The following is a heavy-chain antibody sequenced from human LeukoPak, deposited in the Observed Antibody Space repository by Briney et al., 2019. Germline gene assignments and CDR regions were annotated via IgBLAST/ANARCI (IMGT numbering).Heavy chain of an antibody. CDR2: MNPNNGNT. V-gene: IGHV1-8*02. Sequence: ASVKVSCKASGYTLTSYDLIWVRQATGQGLEWMGWMNPNNGNTDYAQKFQGRVTMTRNTSISTAYMELSSLRSEDTAVYYCARDSSGWYHWFDPWGQGTLVTVSS. CDR3: ARDSSGWYHWFDP. J-gene: IGHJ5*02. CDR1: GYTLTSYD. D-gene: IGHD6-19*01.